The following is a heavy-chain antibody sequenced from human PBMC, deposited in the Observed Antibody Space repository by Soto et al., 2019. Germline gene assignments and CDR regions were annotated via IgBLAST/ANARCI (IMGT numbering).Heavy chain of an antibody. CDR1: GGSISSSSYH. Sequence: QLQLQESGPGLVKASETLSPTCTVSGGSISSSSYHWGWIRQPPGKGLEWIGIINYSGTTSYNPSLKSRVTISVDTSKNEFSLKVSSVTAADTAVYYCARHPGPDYWGQGTLVTVSS. V-gene: IGHV4-39*01. CDR2: INYSGTT. J-gene: IGHJ4*02. CDR3: ARHPGPDY.